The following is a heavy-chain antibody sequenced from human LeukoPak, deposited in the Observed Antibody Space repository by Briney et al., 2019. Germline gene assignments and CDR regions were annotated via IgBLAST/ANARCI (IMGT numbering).Heavy chain of an antibody. CDR1: GFTFSSYW. D-gene: IGHD2-2*01. Sequence: GGSLRLSCAASGFTFSSYWMSWVRQAPGKGLEWVANVKQDGSEKYYVDSVKGRFTISRDNAKNSLYLQMNSLRAEDTAVYYCARANLCSSTSCYDHWGQGTLVTVSS. V-gene: IGHV3-7*02. J-gene: IGHJ5*02. CDR3: ARANLCSSTSCYDH. CDR2: VKQDGSEK.